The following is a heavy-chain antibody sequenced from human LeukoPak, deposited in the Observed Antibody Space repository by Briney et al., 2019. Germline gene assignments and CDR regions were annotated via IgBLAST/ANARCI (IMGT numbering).Heavy chain of an antibody. J-gene: IGHJ2*01. Sequence: SQTLSLTCAISGDSVSSNSAASNWVRQSPSRGLEWLGRTYYRSKWYNDFAVPVKGRITINPDTSKNQFSLLLSSVTPEDTALYYCASGDNLSFDLWGRGTLVTVSS. CDR2: TYYRSKWYN. V-gene: IGHV6-1*01. CDR3: ASGDNLSFDL. CDR1: GDSVSSNSAA.